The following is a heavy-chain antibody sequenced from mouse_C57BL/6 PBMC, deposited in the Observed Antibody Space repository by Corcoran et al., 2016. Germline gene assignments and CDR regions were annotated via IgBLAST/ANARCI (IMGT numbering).Heavy chain of an antibody. J-gene: IGHJ3*01. D-gene: IGHD2-2*01. Sequence: DVQLQESGPGLVKPSQSLSLTCSVTGYSITSGYYWNWIRQFPGNKLEWMGYISYDGSNNYNPSLKNRISITRDTSKNQFFLKLNSVTTEDTATYYCAIYYGYDAWFAYWGQGTLVTVSA. CDR2: ISYDGSN. CDR3: AIYYGYDAWFAY. CDR1: GYSITSGYY. V-gene: IGHV3-6*01.